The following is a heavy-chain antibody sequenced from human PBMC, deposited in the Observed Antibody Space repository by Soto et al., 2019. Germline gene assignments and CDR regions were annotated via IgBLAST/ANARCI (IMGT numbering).Heavy chain of an antibody. CDR1: GGSISSSSYY. D-gene: IGHD2-15*01. CDR2: IYYSGST. V-gene: IGHV4-39*01. Sequence: PSETLSLTCTVSGGSISSSSYYWGRIRKPPGKGLEWIGSIYYSGSTYYNPSLKSRVTISVDTSKNQFSLKLSSVTAADTAVYYCARLPYCSGGSCYTYYFDYWGQGTLVTVSS. J-gene: IGHJ4*02. CDR3: ARLPYCSGGSCYTYYFDY.